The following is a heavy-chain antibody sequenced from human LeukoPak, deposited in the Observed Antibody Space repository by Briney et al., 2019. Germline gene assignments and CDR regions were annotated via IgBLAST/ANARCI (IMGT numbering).Heavy chain of an antibody. V-gene: IGHV4-59*01. CDR1: GGSISSYY. CDR2: IYYSGST. D-gene: IGHD3-22*01. CDR3: ARVDYYDSSGYYFQYYFDY. Sequence: SETLSLTCTVSGGSISSYYWSWIRQPPGKGLEWIGDIYYSGSTNYNPSLKSRVTISVDTSKNQFSLKLSSVTAADTAVYYCARVDYYDSSGYYFQYYFDYWGQGTLVTVSS. J-gene: IGHJ4*02.